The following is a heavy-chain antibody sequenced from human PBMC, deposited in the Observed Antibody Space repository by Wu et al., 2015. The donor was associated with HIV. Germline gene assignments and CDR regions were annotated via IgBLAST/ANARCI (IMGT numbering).Heavy chain of an antibody. CDR2: INPNSGAT. V-gene: IGHV1-2*02. D-gene: IGHD3-10*01. J-gene: IGHJ4*02. CDR1: GYTFSDHY. CDR3: AREKRFGD. Sequence: QVQLVQSGAEVKKPGSSVKVSCKASGYTFSDHYIHWVRQAPGQGLEWMGWINPNSGATNYAQKFQGRVTMTRDTSISTAYMELSRLRSDDTAMYYCAREKRFGDWGQGTLVTVSS.